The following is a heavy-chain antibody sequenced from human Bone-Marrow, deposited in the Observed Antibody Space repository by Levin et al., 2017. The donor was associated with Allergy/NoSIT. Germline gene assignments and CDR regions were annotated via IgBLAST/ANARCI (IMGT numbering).Heavy chain of an antibody. CDR2: MNPNSGDA. D-gene: IGHD6-19*01. Sequence: GESLKISCRASGYTFINYDINWVRQATGQGLEWMGWMNPNSGDAGYVQELKGRVTMTRDTSTSTAYLELSSLRSEDTAVYYCARSEAGGGVRFDMWGQGTKVTVSA. V-gene: IGHV1-8*01. CDR3: ARSEAGGGVRFDM. J-gene: IGHJ3*02. CDR1: GYTFINYD.